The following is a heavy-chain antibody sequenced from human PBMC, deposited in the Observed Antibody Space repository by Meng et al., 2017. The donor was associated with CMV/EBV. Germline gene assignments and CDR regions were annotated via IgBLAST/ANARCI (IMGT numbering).Heavy chain of an antibody. CDR1: GFTFSSYG. J-gene: IGHJ6*02. CDR3: AKDGTIFGAYYYYGMDV. CDR2: IRYDGSNK. V-gene: IGHV3-30*02. D-gene: IGHD3-3*01. Sequence: GESLKISCAASGFTFSSYGMHWVRQAPGKGLEWVAFIRYDGSNKYYADSVKGRFTISRDNSKNTLYLQMNSLRAEDTAVYYCAKDGTIFGAYYYYGMDVWGQGTTVTVSS.